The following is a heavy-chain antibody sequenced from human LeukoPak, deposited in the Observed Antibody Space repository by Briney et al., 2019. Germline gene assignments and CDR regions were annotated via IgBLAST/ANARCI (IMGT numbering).Heavy chain of an antibody. V-gene: IGHV1-2*02. J-gene: IGHJ4*02. CDR3: ARDRSSTSCHIDY. CDR1: GYTFTGYY. CDR2: INPNSGGT. Sequence: GASVKVSCKASGYTFTGYYMHWVRQAPGQGLEWMGWINPNSGGTNYAQKFQGRVTMTRDTSISTAYMELSRLRSDDTAVYYCARDRSSTSCHIDYWGQGTLVTVSS. D-gene: IGHD2-2*01.